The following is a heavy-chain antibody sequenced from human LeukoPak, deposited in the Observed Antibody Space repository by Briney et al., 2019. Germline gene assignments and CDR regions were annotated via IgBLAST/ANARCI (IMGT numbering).Heavy chain of an antibody. CDR3: ARALGAVALFDY. J-gene: IGHJ4*02. CDR2: IYYSGST. Sequence: SETLSLTCTVSGGAISSYYWSWIRQPPGKGLEWIGYIYYSGSTNYNPSLKSRVTISVDTSKNQFSLKLSSVTAADTAVYYCARALGAVALFDYWGQGTLVTVSS. D-gene: IGHD6-19*01. V-gene: IGHV4-59*01. CDR1: GGAISSYY.